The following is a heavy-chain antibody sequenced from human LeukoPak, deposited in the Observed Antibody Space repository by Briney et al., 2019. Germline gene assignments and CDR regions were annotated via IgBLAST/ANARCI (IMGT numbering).Heavy chain of an antibody. J-gene: IGHJ3*02. Sequence: GASVKVSCKASGYTFTSYYMHWVRQAPGQGLEWMGWISAYNGNTNYAQKLQGRVTMTTDTSTSTAYMELRSLRSDDTAVYYCARFGPDYDSSGYYYQNAFDIWGQGTMVTVSS. CDR2: ISAYNGNT. D-gene: IGHD3-22*01. CDR1: GYTFTSYY. V-gene: IGHV1-18*04. CDR3: ARFGPDYDSSGYYYQNAFDI.